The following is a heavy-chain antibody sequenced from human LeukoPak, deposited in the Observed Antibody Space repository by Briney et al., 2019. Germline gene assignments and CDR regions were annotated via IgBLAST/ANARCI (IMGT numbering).Heavy chain of an antibody. V-gene: IGHV4-59*01. CDR1: GGSISSYY. D-gene: IGHD6-13*01. CDR2: IYYSGST. CDR3: ARGGLVAAGIFDY. Sequence: SETLSLTCTVSGGSISSYYWSWIRQPPGKGLEWIGYIYYSGSTNYNPSLKSRVTISVDTSKNQLSLKLNSVTAADTAVYYCARGGLVAAGIFDYWAQGTLVTVSS. J-gene: IGHJ4*02.